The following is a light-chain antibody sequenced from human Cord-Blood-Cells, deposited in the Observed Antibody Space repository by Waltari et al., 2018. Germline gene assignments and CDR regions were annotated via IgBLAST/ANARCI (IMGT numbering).Light chain of an antibody. CDR3: CSYAGSSTWV. J-gene: IGLJ3*02. CDR1: SRAVGSYNL. CDR2: ESS. V-gene: IGLV2-23*01. Sequence: QSALTQPASVSGSPGQSITISCTGTSRAVGSYNLVSWYQQHPGKAPKLMVYESSKRPSGFSNRFSGSKSGNTASLTISGLQAEDEADYYCCSYAGSSTWVFGGGTKLTVL.